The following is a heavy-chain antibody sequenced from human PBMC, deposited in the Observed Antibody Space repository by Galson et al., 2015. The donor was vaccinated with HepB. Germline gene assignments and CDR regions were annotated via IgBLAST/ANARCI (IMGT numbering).Heavy chain of an antibody. Sequence: SLRLSCAASGFTFSSYWMSWVRQAPEKGLEWVANIKQDGSEKHYVDSVKGRFTISRDNAKNSLYLQMNSLRAEDTAVYYCARQWGLPYYFDYWGQGTLVTVSS. J-gene: IGHJ4*02. D-gene: IGHD1-26*01. V-gene: IGHV3-7*03. CDR1: GFTFSSYW. CDR3: ARQWGLPYYFDY. CDR2: IKQDGSEK.